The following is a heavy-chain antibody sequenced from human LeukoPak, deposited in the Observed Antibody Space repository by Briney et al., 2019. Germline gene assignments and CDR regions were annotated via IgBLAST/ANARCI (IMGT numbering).Heavy chain of an antibody. CDR1: GYSINNGYY. D-gene: IGHD6-13*01. J-gene: IGHJ4*02. V-gene: IGHV4-38-2*02. CDR3: ARAFYSSSWYHKEDFFDY. CDR2: IYHSGST. Sequence: TSETLSLTCTVSGYSINNGYYWGWLRQPPGDGLEWIGRIYHSGSTYYKPSLQSRVTISVDTSRNQFSLKLSSVTAADTAVYYCARAFYSSSWYHKEDFFDYWGQGTPVTVSS.